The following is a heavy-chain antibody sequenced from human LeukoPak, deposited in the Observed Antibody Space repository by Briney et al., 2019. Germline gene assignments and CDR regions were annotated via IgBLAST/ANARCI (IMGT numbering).Heavy chain of an antibody. J-gene: IGHJ4*02. CDR3: AKVLPRSCSGGSCYPSDY. V-gene: IGHV3-23*01. D-gene: IGHD2-15*01. CDR1: GFTFSSYA. CDR2: ISGSGGST. Sequence: GGSLRLSCAASGFTFSSYAMSWVHQAPGKGLEWVSAISGSGGSTYYADSVKGRFTISRDNSKNTLYLQMNSLRAEDTAVYYCAKVLPRSCSGGSCYPSDYWGQGTLVTVSS.